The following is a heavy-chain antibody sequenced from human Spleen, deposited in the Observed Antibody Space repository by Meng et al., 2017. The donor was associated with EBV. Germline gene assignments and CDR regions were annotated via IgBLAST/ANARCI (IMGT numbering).Heavy chain of an antibody. CDR2: IYYSGTT. D-gene: IGHD2-21*02. Sequence: QGHVQESGPGFVKPSETLSPTCTVSGASVGRNTYYWSWIRQPPGKGLEWIGYIYYSGTTKYNPSLKSRVTISVDTSKNQFSLKLNSVTTADTAVYYCARGTRGDSPEEFQYWGQGTLVTVSS. V-gene: IGHV4-61*01. CDR1: GASVGRNTYY. CDR3: ARGTRGDSPEEFQY. J-gene: IGHJ1*01.